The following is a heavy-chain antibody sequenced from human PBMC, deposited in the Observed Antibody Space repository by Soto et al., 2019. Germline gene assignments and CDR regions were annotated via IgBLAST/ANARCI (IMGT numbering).Heavy chain of an antibody. CDR2: FNPTSGST. D-gene: IGHD6-13*01. J-gene: IGHJ4*02. V-gene: IGHV1-46*01. CDR1: GYTFINYY. Sequence: QVQLVQSGAEVKKPGASVKLSCEASGYTFINYYIHWVRQAPGQGLEWMGIFNPTSGSTNYAQKFQGRVPLTMDTSTGTVYMELSSLRFDDTAVYYRARDLAAGDYWGQGTLVTVSS. CDR3: ARDLAAGDY.